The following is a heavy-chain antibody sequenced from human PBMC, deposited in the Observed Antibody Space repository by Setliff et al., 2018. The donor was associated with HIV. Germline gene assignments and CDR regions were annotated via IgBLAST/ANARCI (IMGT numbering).Heavy chain of an antibody. CDR2: IYPGNSDT. CDR3: AKHLSPGSGWYSKARGMDV. D-gene: IGHD6-19*01. V-gene: IGHV5-51*01. J-gene: IGHJ6*02. CDR1: GYTLSNYC. Sequence: GESLKISCKDSGYTLSNYCIAWVRQMPGKGLEWMGIIYPGNSDTTYSPSFQGQVTISADKSISTAYLQWSSLKASDTAMYYCAKHLSPGSGWYSKARGMDVWGQGTTVTVSS.